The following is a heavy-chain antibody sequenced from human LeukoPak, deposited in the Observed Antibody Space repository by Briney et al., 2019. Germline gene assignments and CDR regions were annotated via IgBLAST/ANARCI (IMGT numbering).Heavy chain of an antibody. J-gene: IGHJ4*02. CDR1: GGSISSSSYY. D-gene: IGHD3-22*01. V-gene: IGHV4-39*01. CDR3: ASPYDSSGYYWPGVGY. CDR2: MYYSGST. Sequence: SETLSLTCTVSGGSISSSSYYWGWIRQPPGKGLEWIGSMYYSGSTYYNPSLKSRVTISVDTSKNQFSLKLSSVTAADTAVYYCASPYDSSGYYWPGVGYWGQGTLVTVSS.